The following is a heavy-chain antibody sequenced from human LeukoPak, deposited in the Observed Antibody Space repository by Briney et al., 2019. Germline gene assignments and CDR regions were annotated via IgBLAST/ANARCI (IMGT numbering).Heavy chain of an antibody. V-gene: IGHV4-30-4*01. CDR1: GRSVNSGDSY. Sequence: PSETLSLTCAVSGRSVNSGDSYWGRVRQPPGKGLEWIGYINYSGTTYYNPSLESRLTMSLDTSKNHFSLKLSSVTAADMAVYFCAGVAHWYFGLWGRGTLVTVSS. CDR3: AGVAHWYFGL. D-gene: IGHD5-12*01. CDR2: INYSGTT. J-gene: IGHJ2*01.